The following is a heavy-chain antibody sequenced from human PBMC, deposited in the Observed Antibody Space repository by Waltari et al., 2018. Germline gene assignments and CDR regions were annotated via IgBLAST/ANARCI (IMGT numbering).Heavy chain of an antibody. V-gene: IGHV1-69-2*01. D-gene: IGHD3-10*01. CDR1: GYTFTDYY. J-gene: IGHJ5*02. CDR3: ATDKSVGWNRGNWFDP. CDR2: VDPEDGET. Sequence: EVQLVQSGAEVKKPGATVKISCKVSGYTFTDYYMHWVQQAPGKGLEWMGLVDPEDGETIYAEKFQDRVTITADTSIDTAYMELSSLRSEDTAVYYCATDKSVGWNRGNWFDPWGQGTLVTVSS.